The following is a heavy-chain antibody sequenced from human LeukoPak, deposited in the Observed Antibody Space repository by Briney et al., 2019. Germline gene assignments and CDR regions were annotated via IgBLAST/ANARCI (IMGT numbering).Heavy chain of an antibody. J-gene: IGHJ4*02. D-gene: IGHD6-19*01. CDR1: GFTFSSYA. Sequence: GGSLRLSCAASGFTFSSYAMSWVRQAPGKGLEWVSAISGSGGSTYYADSVRGRFTISRDNSKDTLYLQMNSLRAEDTAVYYCARIYSSGWYSSPLYYFDYWGQGTLVTVSS. V-gene: IGHV3-23*01. CDR3: ARIYSSGWYSSPLYYFDY. CDR2: ISGSGGST.